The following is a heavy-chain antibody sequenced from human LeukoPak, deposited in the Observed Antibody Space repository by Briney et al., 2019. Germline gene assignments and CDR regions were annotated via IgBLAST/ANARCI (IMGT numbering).Heavy chain of an antibody. CDR3: ARGLGLRTGTFDFDY. CDR1: GFTFSSYA. V-gene: IGHV3-30*04. Sequence: GGSLRLSCAASGFTFSSYAMHWVRQAPGKGLEWVAVISYDGSNKYYADSLKGRFTISRDNSKNTLYLQMNSLRAEDTAVYYCARGLGLRTGTFDFDYWGQGTLVTVSS. J-gene: IGHJ4*02. D-gene: IGHD1-1*01. CDR2: ISYDGSNK.